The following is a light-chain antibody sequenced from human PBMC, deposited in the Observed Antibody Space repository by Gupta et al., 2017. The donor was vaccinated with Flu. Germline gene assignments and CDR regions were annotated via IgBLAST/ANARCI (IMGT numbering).Light chain of an antibody. CDR2: DVS. CDR3: NSYSSSSTLIV. J-gene: IGLJ2*01. V-gene: IGLV2-14*03. Sequence: QSALTQPASVSGSPGPSITISCTGTSSDVGGYDYVSWYQQHPGKAPKLMIYDVSNRPSGVANRFSGSKSGNTASLTISGLQAEDEADYYCNSYSSSSTLIVFGGGTKLTVL. CDR1: SSDVGGYDY.